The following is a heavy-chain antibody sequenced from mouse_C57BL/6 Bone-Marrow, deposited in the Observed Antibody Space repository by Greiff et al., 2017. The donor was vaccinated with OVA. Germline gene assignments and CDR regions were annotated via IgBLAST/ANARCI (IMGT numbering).Heavy chain of an antibody. CDR3: ARDYGYYFDY. CDR2: ISSGGSYT. D-gene: IGHD2-2*01. V-gene: IGHV5-6*02. CDR1: GFTFSSYG. J-gene: IGHJ2*01. Sequence: DVMLVESGGDLVKPGGSLKLSCAASGFTFSSYGMSWVRQTPDKRLEWVATISSGGSYTYYPDSVKGRFTISRDNAKNTLYLQMSSLKSEDTAMYYCARDYGYYFDYWGQGTTLTVSS.